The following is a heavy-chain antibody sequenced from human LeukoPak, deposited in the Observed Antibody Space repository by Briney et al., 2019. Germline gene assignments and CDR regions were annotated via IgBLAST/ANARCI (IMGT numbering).Heavy chain of an antibody. V-gene: IGHV3-23*01. CDR3: AKDLVSYYDILTGYSAFDY. Sequence: GGSLRLSCAASGFTFSSYAMSWVRQARGKGLEWVSAISGSGGSTYYADSVKGRFTISRDNSKNTLYLQMNSLRAEDTAVYYCAKDLVSYYDILTGYSAFDYWGQGTLVTVSS. D-gene: IGHD3-9*01. J-gene: IGHJ4*02. CDR1: GFTFSSYA. CDR2: ISGSGGST.